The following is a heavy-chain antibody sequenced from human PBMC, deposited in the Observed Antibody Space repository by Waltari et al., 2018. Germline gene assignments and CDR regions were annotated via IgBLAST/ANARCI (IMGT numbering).Heavy chain of an antibody. D-gene: IGHD6-13*01. CDR3: AKDIKRIAAAGKHNGYYYGMDV. CDR1: GFTFDDYA. CDR2: ISWDGGST. J-gene: IGHJ6*02. V-gene: IGHV3-43D*04. Sequence: EVQLVESGGVVVQPGGSLRLSCAASGFTFDDYAMHWVRQAPGKGLEWVSLISWDGGSTYYADSVKGRFTISRDNSKNSLYLQMNSLRAEDTALYYCAKDIKRIAAAGKHNGYYYGMDVWGQGTTVTVSS.